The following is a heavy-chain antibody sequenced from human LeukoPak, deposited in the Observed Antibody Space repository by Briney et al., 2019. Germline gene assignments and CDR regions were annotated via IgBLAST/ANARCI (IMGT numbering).Heavy chain of an antibody. D-gene: IGHD3-22*01. J-gene: IGHJ4*02. Sequence: GGSLRLSCAASGFTFSSYSMNWVRQAPGKGLEWVSSISSSSSYIYYADSVKGRFTISRDNAKNSLYLQMNSLRAEDTTVYYCARDGRDYYDSSGYYYYFDYWGQGTLVTVSS. V-gene: IGHV3-21*01. CDR3: ARDGRDYYDSSGYYYYFDY. CDR1: GFTFSSYS. CDR2: ISSSSSYI.